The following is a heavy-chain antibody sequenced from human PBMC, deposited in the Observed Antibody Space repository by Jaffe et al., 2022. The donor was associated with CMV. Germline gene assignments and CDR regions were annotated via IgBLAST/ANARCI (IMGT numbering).Heavy chain of an antibody. CDR2: ISWNSGSI. D-gene: IGHD6-13*01. CDR1: GFTFDDYA. J-gene: IGHJ4*02. CDR3: ALIAAAGNGPFDY. Sequence: EVQLVESGGGLVQPGRSLRLSCAASGFTFDDYAMHWVRQAPGKGLEWVSGISWNSGSIGYADSVKGRFTISRDNAKNSLYLQMNSLRAEDTALYYCALIAAAGNGPFDYWGQGTLVTVSS. V-gene: IGHV3-9*01.